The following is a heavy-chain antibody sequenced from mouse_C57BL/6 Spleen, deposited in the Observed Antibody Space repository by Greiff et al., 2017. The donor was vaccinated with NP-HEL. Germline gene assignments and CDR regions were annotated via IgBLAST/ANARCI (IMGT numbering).Heavy chain of an antibody. J-gene: IGHJ1*03. CDR1: GYTFTSYW. D-gene: IGHD2-3*01. V-gene: IGHV1-50*01. CDR2: IDPSDSYT. Sequence: QVQLQQPGAELVKPGASVKLSCKASGYTFTSYWMQWVKQRPGQGLEWIGEIDPSDSYTNYNQKFKGKATLTVDTSSSTAYMQLSSLTSEDSAVYYCARSARPDLSWYFDVWGTGTTVTVSS. CDR3: ARSARPDLSWYFDV.